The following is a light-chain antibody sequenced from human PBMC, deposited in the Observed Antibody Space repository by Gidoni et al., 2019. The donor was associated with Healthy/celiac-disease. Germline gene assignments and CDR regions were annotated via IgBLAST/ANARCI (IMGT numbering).Light chain of an antibody. Sequence: EIVMTQSPATLSVSPGERATLSCRASQSVSSNLAWYQQKPGQAPRLLIYGASTRATGIPARFRGSGSGTEFTLTISSLQSEDFAVYYCQQYNNWPPVTFXQXTKVEIK. CDR2: GAS. V-gene: IGKV3-15*01. J-gene: IGKJ1*01. CDR1: QSVSSN. CDR3: QQYNNWPPVT.